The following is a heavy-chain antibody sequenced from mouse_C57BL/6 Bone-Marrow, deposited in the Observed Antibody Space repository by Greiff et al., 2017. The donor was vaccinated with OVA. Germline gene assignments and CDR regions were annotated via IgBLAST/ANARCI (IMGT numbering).Heavy chain of an antibody. CDR2: IRLKSDNYAT. CDR1: GFTFSNYW. Sequence: VQLQESGGGLVQPGGSMKLSCVASGFTFSNYWMNWVRQSPEKGLEWVAQIRLKSDNYATHYAESVKGRFTISRDDSKSSVYLQMNNLRAEDTGIYYCTAFAYWGQGTLVTVSA. J-gene: IGHJ3*01. V-gene: IGHV6-3*01. CDR3: TAFAY.